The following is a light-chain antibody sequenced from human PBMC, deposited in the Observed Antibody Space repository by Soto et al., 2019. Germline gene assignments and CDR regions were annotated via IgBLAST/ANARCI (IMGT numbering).Light chain of an antibody. J-gene: IGLJ2*01. Sequence: QSALTQPPSASGTPGQRVTVSCSGSSSNLGTNTVSWYQQLPGTAPKLLISRNNQRPSGVPDRFSGSKSGTSASLTISDRQSEDEADYYCAAWDDSLHGPVFGGGTKLTVL. CDR1: SSNLGTNT. CDR2: RNN. CDR3: AAWDDSLHGPV. V-gene: IGLV1-44*01.